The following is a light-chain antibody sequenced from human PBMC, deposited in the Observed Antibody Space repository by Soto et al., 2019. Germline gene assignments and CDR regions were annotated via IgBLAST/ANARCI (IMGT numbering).Light chain of an antibody. V-gene: IGLV2-14*03. J-gene: IGLJ1*01. Sequence: QSVLTQPASVSGSPGQSITISCGGTSSDVGAYIYVSWYQQFPGKAPKLILYEVNNRPSGVSNRFSGSKSDTTASLTISGLQPEDEAGYYCSAYSDIDTKVFGTGTKVTVL. CDR3: SAYSDIDTKV. CDR2: EVN. CDR1: SSDVGAYIY.